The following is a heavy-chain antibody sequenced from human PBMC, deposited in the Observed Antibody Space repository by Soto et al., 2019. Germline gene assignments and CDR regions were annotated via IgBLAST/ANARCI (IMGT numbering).Heavy chain of an antibody. V-gene: IGHV4-34*01. Sequence: SETLSLTCAVYGGSFSCYYWSWIRQPPGKGLEWIGEINHSGSTNYNPSLKSRVTISVDTSKNQFSLKLSSVTAADTAVYYCARXPAGFWSGYYYYYGMDVWGRGTTVTVSS. CDR2: INHSGST. CDR3: ARXPAGFWSGYYYYYGMDV. CDR1: GGSFSCYY. J-gene: IGHJ6*02. D-gene: IGHD3-3*01.